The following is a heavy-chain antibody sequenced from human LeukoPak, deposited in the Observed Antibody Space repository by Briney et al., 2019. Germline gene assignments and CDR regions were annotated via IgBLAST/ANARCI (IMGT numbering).Heavy chain of an antibody. J-gene: IGHJ5*02. Sequence: PGGSLRLSCAASGFTFSSYWMSWVRQAPGKGLEWVANIKQDRSLKRYVDSVKGRFTISRDNAKNSLFLQMNSLRVEDTAVYYCARDFPTGEHHWGQGTLVTVSS. CDR2: IKQDRSLK. CDR3: ARDFPTGEHH. V-gene: IGHV3-7*05. D-gene: IGHD7-27*01. CDR1: GFTFSSYW.